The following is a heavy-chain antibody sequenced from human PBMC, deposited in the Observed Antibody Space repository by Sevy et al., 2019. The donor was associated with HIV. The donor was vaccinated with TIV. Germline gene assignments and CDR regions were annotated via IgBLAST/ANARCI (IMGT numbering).Heavy chain of an antibody. J-gene: IGHJ3*02. CDR2: ISSSSSYI. CDR3: ARDIPITMIVVVIPENPNAFDI. V-gene: IGHV3-21*01. Sequence: GGSLRLSCAASGFTFSSYSMNWVRQAPGKGLEWVSSISSSSSYIHYADSVKGRFTISRDNAKNSLYLQMNSLRAEDTAVYYCARDIPITMIVVVIPENPNAFDIWGQGTMVTVSS. CDR1: GFTFSSYS. D-gene: IGHD3-22*01.